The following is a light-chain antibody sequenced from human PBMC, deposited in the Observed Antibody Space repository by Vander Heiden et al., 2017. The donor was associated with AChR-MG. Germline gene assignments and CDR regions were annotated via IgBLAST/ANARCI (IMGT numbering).Light chain of an antibody. CDR1: ALPKQY. V-gene: IGLV3-25*03. Sequence: SSELTQPPSVPVSPGQTARITCSGDALPKQYAYWYQQKPGQAPVLVICKDSERPSGIPERFSGSSSGTTVTLTISGVQAEDEADYYCQSADSSGTHWVFGGGTKLTVL. CDR2: KDS. J-gene: IGLJ3*02. CDR3: QSADSSGTHWV.